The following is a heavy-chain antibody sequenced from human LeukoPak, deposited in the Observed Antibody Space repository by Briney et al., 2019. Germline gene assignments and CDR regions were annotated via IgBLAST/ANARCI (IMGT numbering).Heavy chain of an antibody. CDR3: ARFSGLAPAALNSDWFDP. V-gene: IGHV4-59*08. CDR2: IYYSGST. D-gene: IGHD2-2*01. J-gene: IGHJ5*02. Sequence: SETLSLTCTVSGVSISSYYWSWIRQPPGKGLEWIGYIYYSGSTNYNPSLKSRVTISVDTSKNQFSLKLSSVTAADTAVYYCARFSGLAPAALNSDWFDPWGQGTLVTVSS. CDR1: GVSISSYY.